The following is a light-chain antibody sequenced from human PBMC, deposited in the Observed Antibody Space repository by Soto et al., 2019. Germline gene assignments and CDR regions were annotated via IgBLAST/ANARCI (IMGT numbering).Light chain of an antibody. CDR3: QQYGSSLGVT. CDR1: QSVSSSY. Sequence: EIVLTQSPGTLSLSPGERAVILCWASQSVSSSYLAWYQQKPGQAPRLLIYGASSRATGIPDRFSGSGSGTDFTLTISRLEPEEFAVYYCQQYGSSLGVTFGGGTKVDIK. CDR2: GAS. V-gene: IGKV3-20*01. J-gene: IGKJ4*01.